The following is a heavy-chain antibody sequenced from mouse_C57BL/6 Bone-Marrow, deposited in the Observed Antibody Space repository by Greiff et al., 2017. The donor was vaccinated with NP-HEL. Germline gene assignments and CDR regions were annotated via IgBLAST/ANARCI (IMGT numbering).Heavy chain of an antibody. D-gene: IGHD1-1*01. Sequence: QVQLQQPGAELVKPGASVKLSCKASGYTFTSYWMHWVKQRPGQGLEWIGMIHPNSGSTNYNEKFKSKATLTVDKSSSTAYMQLSSLTSEDAAVYYCARWVYYHGGYFDVWGTGTTVTVSS. CDR3: ARWVYYHGGYFDV. CDR1: GYTFTSYW. CDR2: IHPNSGST. V-gene: IGHV1-64*01. J-gene: IGHJ1*03.